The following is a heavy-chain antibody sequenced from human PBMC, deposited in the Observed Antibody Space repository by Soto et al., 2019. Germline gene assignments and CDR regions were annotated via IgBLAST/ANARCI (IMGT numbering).Heavy chain of an antibody. Sequence: PGESLKISCKGSGYSFTSYWISWVRQMPGKGLEWMGRIDPSDSYTKYSPSFQGHVTISADKSISTAYLQWSSLKASDTAMYYCARHEYYDYVWGSYRYTWWFDPRGQGTLVTVSS. CDR2: IDPSDSYT. D-gene: IGHD3-16*02. CDR3: ARHEYYDYVWGSYRYTWWFDP. J-gene: IGHJ5*02. V-gene: IGHV5-10-1*01. CDR1: GYSFTSYW.